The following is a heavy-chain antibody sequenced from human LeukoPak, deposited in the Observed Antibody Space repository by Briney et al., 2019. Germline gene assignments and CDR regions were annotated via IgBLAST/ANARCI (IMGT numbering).Heavy chain of an antibody. CDR2: IYYSGST. CDR3: ARRLGSAAAITYFDY. J-gene: IGHJ4*02. CDR1: GGSISSSSYY. V-gene: IGHV4-39*01. Sequence: SETLSLTCTVSGGSISSSSYYWGWIRQPPGKGLEGIGIIYYSGSTYYNPSIKSRVTISVDTSRNQSSPKLSSVTAADTAVYYCARRLGSAAAITYFDYWGQGTLVTVSS. D-gene: IGHD2-2*01.